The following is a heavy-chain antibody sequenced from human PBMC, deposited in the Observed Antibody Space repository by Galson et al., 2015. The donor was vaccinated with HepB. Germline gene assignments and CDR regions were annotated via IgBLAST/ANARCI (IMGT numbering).Heavy chain of an antibody. V-gene: IGHV4-39*02. CDR2: IFHSGST. J-gene: IGHJ4*02. D-gene: IGHD1-26*01. CDR3: ATRAYGISGYFET. CDR1: GASISGSGYY. Sequence: ETLSLTCTVSGASISGSGYYWDWIRQPPGKGLEWIGSIFHSGSTDYNPSLKSRVTISVDTSRDHFSLKLTSVTAADSALYYCATRAYGISGYFETWGQGTLVAVSS.